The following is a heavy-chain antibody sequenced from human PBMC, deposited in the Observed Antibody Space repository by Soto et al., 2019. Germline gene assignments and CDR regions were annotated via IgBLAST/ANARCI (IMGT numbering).Heavy chain of an antibody. J-gene: IGHJ6*02. V-gene: IGHV1-18*01. Sequence: ASVKVSCKASGYTFTSYGISWVRQAPGQGLEWMGWISAYNGNTNYAQKLQGRVTMTTDTSTSTAYMELRSLRSDDTAVYYCARDEEWSSSPRRNYYHYGMDVWGQGTTVTVS. CDR1: GYTFTSYG. CDR3: ARDEEWSSSPRRNYYHYGMDV. CDR2: ISAYNGNT. D-gene: IGHD6-6*01.